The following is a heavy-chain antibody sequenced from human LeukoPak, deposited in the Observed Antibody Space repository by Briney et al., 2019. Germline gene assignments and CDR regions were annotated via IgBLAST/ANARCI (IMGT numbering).Heavy chain of an antibody. CDR3: AGGYKSDY. Sequence: GGSLRLSCAASGFTFNSYPVHWVRQAPGKGLEYVSGISRNGGSTSYADSVKGRFTISRDNAKNTLYLQMNSLRAEDTAVYYCAGGYKSDYWGQGTLVTVSS. CDR1: GFTFNSYP. J-gene: IGHJ4*02. V-gene: IGHV3-64*04. CDR2: ISRNGGST. D-gene: IGHD5-24*01.